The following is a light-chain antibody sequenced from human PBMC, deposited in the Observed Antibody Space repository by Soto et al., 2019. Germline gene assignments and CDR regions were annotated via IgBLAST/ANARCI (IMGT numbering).Light chain of an antibody. V-gene: IGLV2-14*01. J-gene: IGLJ2*01. CDR1: SSDGGGYNY. CDR2: EVS. Sequence: QSALTQPASVSGYPGQSITISCTGTSSDGGGYNYVSWYQQHPGKAPKLMIYEVSNRPSGVSNRFSGSKSGNTASLTISGLQAEDEADYYCSSYTSSSTVVFGGGTKLTVL. CDR3: SSYTSSSTVV.